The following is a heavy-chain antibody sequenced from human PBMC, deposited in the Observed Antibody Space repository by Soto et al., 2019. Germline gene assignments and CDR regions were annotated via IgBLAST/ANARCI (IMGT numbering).Heavy chain of an antibody. CDR2: IYHSGST. J-gene: IGHJ6*02. Sequence: NPSETLSLTCAVSGGSISSSNWWSWVRQPPGKGLEWIGEIYHSGSTNYNPSLKSRVTISVDKSKNQFSLKLSSVTAADTAVYYCARWGGDSTSPPTENYYYGMDVWGQGTTVTVSS. CDR1: GGSISSSNW. V-gene: IGHV4-4*02. CDR3: ARWGGDSTSPPTENYYYGMDV. D-gene: IGHD2-21*02.